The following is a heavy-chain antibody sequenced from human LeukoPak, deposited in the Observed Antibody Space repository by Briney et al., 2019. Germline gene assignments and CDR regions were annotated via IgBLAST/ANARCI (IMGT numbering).Heavy chain of an antibody. CDR2: IKPNNGGS. Sequence: ASVKVSCKASVYTFTGYYMRWVRQAPGQGLEWRGWIKPNNGGSNYAQKFRGRVTMTRDTSISTAYMELSRLRSDDTAVYYCARDPVGRWSPDLDYWGQGTLVTVSS. V-gene: IGHV1-2*02. CDR3: ARDPVGRWSPDLDY. D-gene: IGHD1-26*01. CDR1: VYTFTGYY. J-gene: IGHJ4*02.